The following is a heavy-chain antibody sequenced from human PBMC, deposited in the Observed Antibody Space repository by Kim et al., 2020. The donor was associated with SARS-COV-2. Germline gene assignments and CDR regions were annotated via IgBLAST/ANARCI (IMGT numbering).Heavy chain of an antibody. CDR2: INHSGST. Sequence: SETLSLTCAVYGGSFSGYYWSWIRQPPGKGLEWIGEINHSGSTNYNPSLKSRVTISVDTSKNQFSLKLSSVTAADTAVYYCARGDRRGIHDAFDIWGQGTMVTVSS. J-gene: IGHJ3*02. V-gene: IGHV4-34*01. CDR3: ARGDRRGIHDAFDI. CDR1: GGSFSGYY.